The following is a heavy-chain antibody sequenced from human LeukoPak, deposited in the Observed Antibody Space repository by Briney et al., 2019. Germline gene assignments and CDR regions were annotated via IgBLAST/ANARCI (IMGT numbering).Heavy chain of an antibody. V-gene: IGHV3-23*01. CDR1: GFTFSSYA. J-gene: IGHJ4*02. CDR3: AKGGTVIARLIASD. CDR2: ISGTGGST. D-gene: IGHD2/OR15-2a*01. Sequence: GGSLRLSCAASGFTFSSYAMSWVRQAPGKGLEWVSAISGTGGSTYHADSVKGRFTISRDNSNNILYLQMNSLRAEDTAVYYCAKGGTVIARLIASDWGQGTLVTVSS.